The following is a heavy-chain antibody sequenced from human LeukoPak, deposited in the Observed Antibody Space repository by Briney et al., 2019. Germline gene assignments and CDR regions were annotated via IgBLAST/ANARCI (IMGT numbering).Heavy chain of an antibody. Sequence: GGSLRLSCAVHLLPLICDSMSRVRWAQGKGSGWLSYISSSSSNIYYEDFVEGRFTISRDNAKNSVYLQMNSLRDEDTAVYYCARVDYFYSWGQGTLVTVSS. CDR3: ARVDYFYS. CDR2: ISSSSSNI. J-gene: IGHJ4*02. CDR1: LLPLICDS. V-gene: IGHV3-48*02.